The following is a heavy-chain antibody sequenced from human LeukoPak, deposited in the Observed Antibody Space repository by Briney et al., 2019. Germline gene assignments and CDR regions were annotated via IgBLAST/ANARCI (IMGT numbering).Heavy chain of an antibody. CDR1: GFTFSSYA. CDR2: ISGSGGST. Sequence: GGSLRLSCAASGFTFSSYAMSWVRQAPGKGLEWVSAISGSGGSTYYADSVKGRFTISRDNSKNTLYLQMNSLRAEDTAVYYCAKEGVDDYGDSAGAFDIWGQGTTVTVSS. J-gene: IGHJ3*02. V-gene: IGHV3-23*01. CDR3: AKEGVDDYGDSAGAFDI. D-gene: IGHD4-17*01.